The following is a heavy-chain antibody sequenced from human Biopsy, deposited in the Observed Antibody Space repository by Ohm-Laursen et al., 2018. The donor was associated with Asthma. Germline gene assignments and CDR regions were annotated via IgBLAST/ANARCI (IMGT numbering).Heavy chain of an antibody. V-gene: IGHV4-39*01. Sequence: GTLSLTCTVSGGSITSSSYCWGWIRQPPGKGMEWIGSMYHSGSPYYHPSLKSRATISVDTSKNQLSLKMSSVTAADTAVYFCVRHQYSSSWSTFDYWGQGALVTVSS. D-gene: IGHD3-22*01. CDR1: GGSITSSSYC. J-gene: IGHJ4*02. CDR2: MYHSGSP. CDR3: VRHQYSSSWSTFDY.